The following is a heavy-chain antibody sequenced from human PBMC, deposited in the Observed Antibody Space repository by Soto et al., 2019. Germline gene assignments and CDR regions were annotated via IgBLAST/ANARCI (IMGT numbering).Heavy chain of an antibody. V-gene: IGHV4-31*03. CDR3: ARGGRYGSGSYPGY. CDR2: IYDSEST. J-gene: IGHJ4*02. Sequence: QVQLQESGPGLVKPSQTLSLTCTVSGGSISSGGYYWSWIRQHPGKGLEWIGYIYDSESTNYNPPLKSRVTISVDTAKNQLSLKLSSVTAADTAVYCCARGGRYGSGSYPGYWGQGTLVTVSS. CDR1: GGSISSGGYY. D-gene: IGHD3-10*01.